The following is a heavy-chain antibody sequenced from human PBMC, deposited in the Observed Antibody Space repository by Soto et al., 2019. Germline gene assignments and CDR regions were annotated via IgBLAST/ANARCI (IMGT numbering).Heavy chain of an antibody. CDR1: GFTFDDYT. CDR2: ISWDGGST. J-gene: IGHJ4*02. D-gene: IGHD6-19*01. CDR3: AKDIRPSSGWYQTGFDY. V-gene: IGHV3-43*01. Sequence: GGSLRLSCAASGFTFDDYTMHWVRQAPGKGLEWVSLISWDGGSTYYADSVKGRFTISRDNSKNSLYLQMNSLRTEDTALYYCAKDIRPSSGWYQTGFDYWGQGTLVTVSS.